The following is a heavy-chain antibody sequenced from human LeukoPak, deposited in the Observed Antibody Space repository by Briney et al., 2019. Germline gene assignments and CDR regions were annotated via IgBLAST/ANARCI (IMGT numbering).Heavy chain of an antibody. CDR3: ARGGYSSSWYHFDY. D-gene: IGHD6-13*01. Sequence: GGSLRLSCAASGFTVSNTYMSWVRQAPGKGLEWVSVIYSGGTTNYADSVKGRFTISRDNSKNTLFLQMNSLRAEDTAVYYCARGGYSSSWYHFDYWGQGTLVTVSS. CDR2: IYSGGTT. CDR1: GFTVSNTY. J-gene: IGHJ4*02. V-gene: IGHV3-53*01.